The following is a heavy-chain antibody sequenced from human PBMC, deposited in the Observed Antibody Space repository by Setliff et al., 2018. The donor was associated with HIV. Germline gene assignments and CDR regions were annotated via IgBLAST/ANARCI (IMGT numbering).Heavy chain of an antibody. J-gene: IGHJ3*02. CDR2: IYYTGTT. CDR1: GGSISSGGYY. V-gene: IGHV4-61*03. Sequence: SETLSLTCTVSGGSISSGGYYWSWIRQSPGKGLEWIGYIYYTGTTSYNPSLKSRVTIQVDTSNNRFSLNLRSATVADTAVYYCASSRRGATFPRGAFDIWGQGTMVTVSS. D-gene: IGHD1-26*01. CDR3: ASSRRGATFPRGAFDI.